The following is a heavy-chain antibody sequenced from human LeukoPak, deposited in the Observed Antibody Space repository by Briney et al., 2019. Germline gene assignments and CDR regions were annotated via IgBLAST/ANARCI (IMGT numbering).Heavy chain of an antibody. CDR3: ARGSAYYYDSSGYSNLDY. CDR1: GYTFTNYE. V-gene: IGHV1-8*01. D-gene: IGHD3-22*01. CDR2: MNPNSGNT. Sequence: ASVKVSCKASGYTFTNYEINWVRQATGQGLEWMGWMNPNSGNTGYAQKFQGRVTMTRNTSISTAYMELSSLRSEDTAVYYCARGSAYYYDSSGYSNLDYWGQGTLVTVSS. J-gene: IGHJ4*02.